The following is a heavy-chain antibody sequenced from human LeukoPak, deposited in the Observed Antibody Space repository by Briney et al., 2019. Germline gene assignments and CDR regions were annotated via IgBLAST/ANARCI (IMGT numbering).Heavy chain of an antibody. J-gene: IGHJ6*03. D-gene: IGHD4-17*01. CDR2: INAGNGNT. V-gene: IGHV1-3*01. CDR3: ANSSPLPRLRAGPNYFYYMDV. Sequence: ASVKVSCKASGGTFSSYAISWVRQAPGQGLERMGWINAGNGNTKYSQKFQGRVTITRDTSASTAYMELSSLRSEDTAVYYCANSSPLPRLRAGPNYFYYMDVWGKGTTVTVSS. CDR1: GGTFSSYA.